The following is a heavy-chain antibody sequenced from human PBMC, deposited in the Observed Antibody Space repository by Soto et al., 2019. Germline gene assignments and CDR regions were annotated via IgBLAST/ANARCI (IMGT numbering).Heavy chain of an antibody. Sequence: EVQLVESGGGLVQPGGSLRLSCAASGFTFSSYAMHWVRQAPGEGLEYVSASSSNGGSTYYANSVKGRFTISRDNSTNTMYLQMGSLRAEDMAVYYCARGPGYYFAYWGQGTLVTVSS. V-gene: IGHV3-64*01. J-gene: IGHJ4*02. CDR1: GFTFSSYA. CDR2: SSSNGGST. CDR3: ARGPGYYFAY.